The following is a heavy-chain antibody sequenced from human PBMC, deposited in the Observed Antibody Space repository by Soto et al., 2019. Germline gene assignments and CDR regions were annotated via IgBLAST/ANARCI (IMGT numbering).Heavy chain of an antibody. J-gene: IGHJ3*02. D-gene: IGHD3-22*01. CDR3: ARGGYYDSSGYYDAFDI. Sequence: SETLSLTCTVSGYSISSGYYWGWIRQPPGKGLEWIGSIYHSGSTYYNPSLKSRVTISVDTSKNQFSLKLSSVTAADTAVYYCARGGYYDSSGYYDAFDIWGQGTMVTVSS. CDR2: IYHSGST. CDR1: GYSISSGYY. V-gene: IGHV4-38-2*02.